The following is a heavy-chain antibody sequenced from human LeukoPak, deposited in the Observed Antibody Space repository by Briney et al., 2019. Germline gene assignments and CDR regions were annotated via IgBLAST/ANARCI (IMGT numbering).Heavy chain of an antibody. Sequence: GGSLRLSCAASGFTFSSYAMSWVRQAPGKGLEWVSAISGSGGSTYYADSAKGRFTISRDNSKNTLYLQMNTLRAEHTAVYYCAQDWGEVDTIPFAYWGQGTLVTVYS. CDR1: GFTFSSYA. CDR2: ISGSGGST. V-gene: IGHV3-23*01. CDR3: AQDWGEVDTIPFAY. J-gene: IGHJ4*02. D-gene: IGHD5-18*01.